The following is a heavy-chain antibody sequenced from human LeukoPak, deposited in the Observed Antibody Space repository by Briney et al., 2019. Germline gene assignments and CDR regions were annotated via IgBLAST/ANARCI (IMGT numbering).Heavy chain of an antibody. Sequence: SVKVSCKASGGTFSNYAINWVRQAPGQGLVWMGGITPIFGTANYAQKFQGRVTITEDKSTSTAYMELSSLRSEDTAVYYCASPRALYCSSTSCQTANGAFDIWGQGTMVTVSS. CDR1: GGTFSNYA. J-gene: IGHJ3*02. CDR3: ASPRALYCSSTSCQTANGAFDI. V-gene: IGHV1-69*06. CDR2: ITPIFGTA. D-gene: IGHD2-2*01.